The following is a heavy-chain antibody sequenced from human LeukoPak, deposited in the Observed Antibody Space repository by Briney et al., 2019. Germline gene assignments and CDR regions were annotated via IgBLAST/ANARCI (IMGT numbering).Heavy chain of an antibody. Sequence: PGGSLRLSCAASGFTVSSNYMSWVRQAPGKGLEWVSVIYSGGSTYYADSVKGRFTISRDNSKNTLYLQMNSLRAEDTAVYYCARGFWSGYYAYFDYWGQGTLVTVSS. CDR1: GFTVSSNY. V-gene: IGHV3-53*01. CDR3: ARGFWSGYYAYFDY. D-gene: IGHD3-3*01. CDR2: IYSGGST. J-gene: IGHJ4*02.